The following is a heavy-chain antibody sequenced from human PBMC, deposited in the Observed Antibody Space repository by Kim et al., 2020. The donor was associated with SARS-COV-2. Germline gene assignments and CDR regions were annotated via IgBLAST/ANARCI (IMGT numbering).Heavy chain of an antibody. J-gene: IGHJ6*02. CDR3: ARQGVLRYFDWLLFSSGMDV. Sequence: RVTISVDTSKNQFSLKLSSVTAADTAVYYCARQGVLRYFDWLLFSSGMDVWGQGTTVTVSS. V-gene: IGHV4-39*01. D-gene: IGHD3-9*01.